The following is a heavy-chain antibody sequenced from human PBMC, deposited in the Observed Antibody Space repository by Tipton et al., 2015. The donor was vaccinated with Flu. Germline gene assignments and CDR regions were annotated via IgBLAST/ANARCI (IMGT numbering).Heavy chain of an antibody. Sequence: TLSLTCTVSSGSIRSTNYFCAWIRQPPGKRLELIGSIYPSGTTYYNPSLKSRVTISVDTSKSQFSLNLRSVTAADTAVYYCAKDRNGVGWPVFDSWGLGTLVTVSS. CDR2: IYPSGTT. CDR1: SGSIRSTNYF. V-gene: IGHV4-39*02. D-gene: IGHD6-19*01. J-gene: IGHJ4*02. CDR3: AKDRNGVGWPVFDS.